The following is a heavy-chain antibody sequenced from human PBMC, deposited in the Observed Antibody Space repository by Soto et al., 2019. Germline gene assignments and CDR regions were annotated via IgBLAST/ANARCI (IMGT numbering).Heavy chain of an antibody. CDR2: TYYSGST. CDR3: ARGGADYHRYVIAV. CDR1: GDSVSNGNSY. J-gene: IGHJ6*02. V-gene: IGHV4-61*01. Sequence: SETLSLTCTVSGDSVSNGNSYWSWIRQPPGKGLEWIGYTYYSGSTNYNPSLKSRFTISVDTSKNQFSLRLSSVTAADTAVYYCARGGADYHRYVIAVPAQGTTVTGSS. D-gene: IGHD4-17*01.